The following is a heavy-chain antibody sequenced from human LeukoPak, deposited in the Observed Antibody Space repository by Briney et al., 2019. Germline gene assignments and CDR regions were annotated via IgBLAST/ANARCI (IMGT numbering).Heavy chain of an antibody. CDR2: ISWNSGSI. CDR3: AKGQGVMDV. CDR1: GFTFDDYA. J-gene: IGHJ6*02. V-gene: IGHV3-9*01. D-gene: IGHD3-10*01. Sequence: GGSLGLSCAASGFTFDDYAMHWVRQAPGKGLEWVSGISWNSGSIGYADSVKGRFTISRDNVKNSLYLQMNSLRAEDTALYYCAKGQGVMDVWGQGTTVTVSS.